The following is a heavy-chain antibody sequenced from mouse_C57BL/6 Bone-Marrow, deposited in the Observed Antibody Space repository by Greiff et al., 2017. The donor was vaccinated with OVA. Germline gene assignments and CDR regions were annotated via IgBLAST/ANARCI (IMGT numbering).Heavy chain of an antibody. CDR3: ARRRFAY. CDR2: INPSSGYT. CDR1: GYTFPSYT. Sequence: QVQLQQSGAELARPGASVKMSCKASGYTFPSYTMHWVKQRPGQGLEWIGYINPSSGYTKYNQKFKDKATLTADKSSSTAYMQLSSLTSEDSAVYYCARRRFAYWGRGTLVTVSA. V-gene: IGHV1-4*01. J-gene: IGHJ3*01.